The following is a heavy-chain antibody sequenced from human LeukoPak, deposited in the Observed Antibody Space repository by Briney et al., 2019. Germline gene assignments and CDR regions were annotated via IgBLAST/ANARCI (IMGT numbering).Heavy chain of an antibody. J-gene: IGHJ2*01. V-gene: IGHV1-18*01. Sequence: ASVKVSCKASGYTFPTSGTNWVRQAPGRGLEWMGCINVYTGNTNYAQKFQGRITMTRDTSTNTAYMELRSLKSDDTAVYYCAREGIAVAGPSREWYFDLWGRGTLVTVSS. CDR1: GYTFPTSG. CDR2: INVYTGNT. D-gene: IGHD6-19*01. CDR3: AREGIAVAGPSREWYFDL.